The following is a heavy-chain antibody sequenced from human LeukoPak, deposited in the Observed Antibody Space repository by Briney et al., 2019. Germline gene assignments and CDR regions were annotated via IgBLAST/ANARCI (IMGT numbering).Heavy chain of an antibody. D-gene: IGHD6-19*01. CDR3: ARAPGIAVAGTGGWFDP. J-gene: IGHJ5*02. V-gene: IGHV3-30*03. Sequence: GGSLRLSCAASGFTFSRYGMHWVRQAPGKGLEWVALISYDGSNIYYADSVKGRFTISRDNSKNTLYLQMNSLRPEDTAVYYCARAPGIAVAGTGGWFDPWGQGTLVTVSP. CDR1: GFTFSRYG. CDR2: ISYDGSNI.